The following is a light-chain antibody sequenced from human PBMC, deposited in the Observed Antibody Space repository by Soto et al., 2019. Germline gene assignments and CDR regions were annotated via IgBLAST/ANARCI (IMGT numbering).Light chain of an antibody. J-gene: IGLJ1*01. CDR1: SSNVGGNHY. Sequence: QSVLTQPASVSGSPGQSITISCTGTSSNVGGNHYVSWYQQHPGKAPKLMIYEVGNRPSGVSDRFSGSKSGNTASLTISGLQAEDEADYYCSSYTSSITYVFGTGTKVTVL. CDR2: EVG. CDR3: SSYTSSITYV. V-gene: IGLV2-14*01.